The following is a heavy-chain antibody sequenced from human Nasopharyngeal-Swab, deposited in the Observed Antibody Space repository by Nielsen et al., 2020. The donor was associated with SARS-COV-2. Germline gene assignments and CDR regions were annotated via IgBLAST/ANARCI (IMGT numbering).Heavy chain of an antibody. J-gene: IGHJ4*02. Sequence: GESLKISCATSEFTFSNYGMNWVSQAPGKGLEWVSSINSFSTYIYYADSVKGRYTISRDNAKNSLFLQLSSLRVEDSAVYYCARMADSSGWYIDYWGQGTLVTVSS. CDR1: EFTFSNYG. CDR2: INSFSTYI. CDR3: ARMADSSGWYIDY. V-gene: IGHV3-21*01. D-gene: IGHD6-19*01.